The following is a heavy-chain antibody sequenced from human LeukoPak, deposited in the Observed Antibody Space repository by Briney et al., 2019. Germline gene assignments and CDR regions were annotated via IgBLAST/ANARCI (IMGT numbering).Heavy chain of an antibody. V-gene: IGHV1-69*05. J-gene: IGHJ4*02. CDR3: ARASYCTNGVCYWIFDY. CDR2: IIPIFGTA. CDR1: GGTFSSYA. Sequence: ASVKVSCKASGGTFSSYAISWVRQAPGQGLEWMGGIIPIFGTANYAQKFQGRVTITTDESTSTAYMELSSLRSEDTAVYYCARASYCTNGVCYWIFDYWGQGTLVTVSS. D-gene: IGHD2-8*01.